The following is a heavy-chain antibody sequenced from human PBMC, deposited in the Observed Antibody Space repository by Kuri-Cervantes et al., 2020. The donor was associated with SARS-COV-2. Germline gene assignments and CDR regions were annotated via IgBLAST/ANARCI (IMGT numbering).Heavy chain of an antibody. CDR1: GFRFNTYG. J-gene: IGHJ3*02. Sequence: GGSLRLSCAASGFRFNTYGIHWVRQAPGKGLEWVSYISSSGSTIYYADSVKGRFTISRDNAKNSLYLQMNSLRAEDTAVYYCARDPHRGVTDDDAFDIWGQGTMVTVSS. D-gene: IGHD4-23*01. CDR3: ARDPHRGVTDDDAFDI. CDR2: ISSSGSTI. V-gene: IGHV3-48*04.